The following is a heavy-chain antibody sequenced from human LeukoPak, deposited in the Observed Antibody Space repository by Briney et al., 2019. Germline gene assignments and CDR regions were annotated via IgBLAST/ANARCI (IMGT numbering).Heavy chain of an antibody. CDR2: IYSGGST. D-gene: IGHD1-26*01. V-gene: IGHV3-53*01. Sequence: GGSLRLSCAASGFTVSTSYMSWVRQAPGKGLEWVSVIYSGGSTFHADSVKGRFTVSRDNSKNTLYLQMNSLRAEDTAVYHCARDRLVGAALYFDYWGHGTLVTVSS. CDR1: GFTVSTSY. J-gene: IGHJ4*01. CDR3: ARDRLVGAALYFDY.